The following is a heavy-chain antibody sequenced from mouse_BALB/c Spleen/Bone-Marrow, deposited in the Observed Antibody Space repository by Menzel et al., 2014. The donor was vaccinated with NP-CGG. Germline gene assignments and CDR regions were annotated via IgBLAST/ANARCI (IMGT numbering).Heavy chain of an antibody. CDR2: IDPANGNT. J-gene: IGHJ3*01. CDR1: GFNIKDTY. V-gene: IGHV14-3*02. Sequence: SGAELVKPGASVKLSCTSSGFNIKDTYMHWVKQRPEQGLEWIGRIDPANGNTKYDPKFQGKATITADTSSNTAHLHLSSRTSEDTAVYYCANDWFAYWSQGPPVTASA. CDR3: ANDWFAY. D-gene: IGHD2-3*01.